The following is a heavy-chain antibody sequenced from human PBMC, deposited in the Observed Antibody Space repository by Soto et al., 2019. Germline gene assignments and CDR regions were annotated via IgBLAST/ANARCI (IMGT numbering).Heavy chain of an antibody. V-gene: IGHV1-69*04. CDR1: GGTFSSYT. D-gene: IGHD3-10*01. J-gene: IGHJ4*02. CDR2: IIPILGIA. CDR3: ARDIGDGSGTYYNVAPDY. Sequence: SVKVSCKASGGTFSSYTISWVRQAPGQGLEWMGRIIPILGIANYAQKFQGRVTITADKSTSTAYMELSSLRSEDSAVYYCARDIGDGSGTYYNVAPDYWGQGTQVTVSS.